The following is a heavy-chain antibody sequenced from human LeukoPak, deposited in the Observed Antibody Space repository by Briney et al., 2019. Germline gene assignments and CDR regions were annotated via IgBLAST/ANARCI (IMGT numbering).Heavy chain of an antibody. CDR1: GGSISSFY. D-gene: IGHD6-19*01. Sequence: PSETLSLTCSVSGGSISSFYCNWMRQPAGKGLEWIGRIYTSGTTTYNPSLKSRVTMSVDTSKNQFSLKLSSVTAADTAVYYCARDPIYSSGWFDDAFDIWGQGTMVTVSS. CDR2: IYTSGTT. J-gene: IGHJ3*02. V-gene: IGHV4-4*07. CDR3: ARDPIYSSGWFDDAFDI.